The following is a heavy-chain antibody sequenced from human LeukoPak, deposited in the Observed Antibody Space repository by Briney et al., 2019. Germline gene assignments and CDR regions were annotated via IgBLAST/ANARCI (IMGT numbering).Heavy chain of an antibody. Sequence: GGSLRLSCAASGFTFSSYAMSWVRQAPGKGLEWVSAISGSGGSTYYADSVKGRFTISRANSKNTLYLQMNSLRAEDTAVYYCGYDSRVSYYYYYMDVWGKGTTVTVSS. D-gene: IGHD3-22*01. CDR2: ISGSGGST. CDR1: GFTFSSYA. V-gene: IGHV3-23*01. CDR3: GYDSRVSYYYYYMDV. J-gene: IGHJ6*03.